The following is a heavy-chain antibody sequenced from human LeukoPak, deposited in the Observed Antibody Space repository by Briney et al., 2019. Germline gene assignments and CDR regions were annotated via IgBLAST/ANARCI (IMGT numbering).Heavy chain of an antibody. V-gene: IGHV1-2*02. CDR1: GYTFTGYC. Sequence: ASVKVSCKASGYTFTGYCMHWVRQAPGQGLEWMAWISPNSGATNYAQKFQGRVTMTVDTSISTAYMELSRLRSDDTAVFYCARDLGDWKTDYWGQGTLVTVSS. J-gene: IGHJ4*02. CDR2: ISPNSGAT. CDR3: ARDLGDWKTDY. D-gene: IGHD2-21*02.